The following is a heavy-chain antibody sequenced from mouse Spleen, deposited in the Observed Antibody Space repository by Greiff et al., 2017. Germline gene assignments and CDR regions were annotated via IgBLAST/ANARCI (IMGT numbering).Heavy chain of an antibody. J-gene: IGHJ4*01. CDR2: ISSGSSTI. D-gene: IGHD2-3*01. Sequence: EVKVEESGGGLVKPGGSLKLSCAASGFTFSDYGMHWVRQAPEKGLEWVAYISSGSSTIYYADTVKGRFTISRDNAKNTLFLQMTSLRSEDTAMYYCARRGRAYDGYYYAMDYWGQGTSVTVSS. CDR3: ARRGRAYDGYYYAMDY. V-gene: IGHV5-17*01. CDR1: GFTFSDYG.